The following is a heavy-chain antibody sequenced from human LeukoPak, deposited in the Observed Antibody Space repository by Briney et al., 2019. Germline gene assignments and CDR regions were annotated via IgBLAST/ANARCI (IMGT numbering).Heavy chain of an antibody. J-gene: IGHJ4*02. CDR3: ARHSRAYSSTSGTFEY. D-gene: IGHD2-2*01. CDR2: IYYTGST. Sequence: SSETLSLTCTVSGASISDYYWSWIRQPPGKGLEWFGYIYYTGSTKYNPPLGSRVTISIDTSKNHLYLKLSSVAAADTAMYYCARHSRAYSSTSGTFEYWGQGTLVTVSS. CDR1: GASISDYY. V-gene: IGHV4-59*08.